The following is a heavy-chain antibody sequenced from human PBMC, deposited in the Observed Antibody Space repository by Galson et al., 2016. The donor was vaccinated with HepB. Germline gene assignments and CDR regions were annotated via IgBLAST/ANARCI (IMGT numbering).Heavy chain of an antibody. CDR3: AGSTTNCQQHCIWFDP. D-gene: IGHD2-2*01. J-gene: IGHJ5*02. CDR1: GFTVSNNH. Sequence: SLRLSCAASGFTVSNNHMSWGRQAPGKGLEFVSVIYSAGHTYYAVSVKGRFTISSDNSQTTLYHQMNSPRADDTAVYYCAGSTTNCQQHCIWFDPWGQGTLVTVSS. CDR2: IYSAGHT. V-gene: IGHV3-53*01.